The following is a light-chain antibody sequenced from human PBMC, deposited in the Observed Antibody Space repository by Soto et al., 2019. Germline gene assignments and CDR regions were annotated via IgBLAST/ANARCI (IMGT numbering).Light chain of an antibody. CDR3: QQYGSSGT. J-gene: IGKJ1*01. V-gene: IGKV3-20*01. CDR2: GAS. CDR1: QSVGSD. Sequence: DIVITQSPSTLSVSPGARATLSCRASQSVGSDLVWYRQKPGQAPRLLIYGASNRATGVPDRFSGSGSGTDFTLTISRLEPGDFAVYYCQQYGSSGTFGQGTKVDIK.